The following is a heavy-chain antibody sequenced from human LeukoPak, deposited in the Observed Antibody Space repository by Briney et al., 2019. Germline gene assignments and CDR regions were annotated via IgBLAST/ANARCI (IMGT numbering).Heavy chain of an antibody. CDR2: INHSGST. CDR3: ARVPLRYCSSTSCYRIRPPYYGMDV. V-gene: IGHV4-34*01. D-gene: IGHD2-2*01. Sequence: SETLSLTCAVYGGSFSGYYWSWIRQPPGKGLEWIGEINHSGSTNYNPSLKSRVTISVDTSKNQFSLKLSSVTAADTAVYYCARVPLRYCSSTSCYRIRPPYYGMDVWGKGTTVTVSS. CDR1: GGSFSGYY. J-gene: IGHJ6*04.